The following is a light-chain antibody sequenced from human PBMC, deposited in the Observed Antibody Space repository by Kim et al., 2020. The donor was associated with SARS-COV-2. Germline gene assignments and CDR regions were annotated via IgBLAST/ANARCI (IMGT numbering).Light chain of an antibody. J-gene: IGKJ5*01. CDR3: QQYNIWPTIT. CDR2: GAS. V-gene: IGKV3-15*01. Sequence: EIVMTQSPVTLSVSPGERVTLSCRASQSVSINLAWYQQKPGQAPRLLIYGASTRATGITARFSGSGSGTEFTLTISSLQSEDFAIYFCQQYNIWPTITFGQGTRLEIK. CDR1: QSVSIN.